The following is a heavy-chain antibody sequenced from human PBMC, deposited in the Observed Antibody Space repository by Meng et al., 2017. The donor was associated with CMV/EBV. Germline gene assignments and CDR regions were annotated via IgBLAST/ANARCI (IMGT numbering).Heavy chain of an antibody. CDR1: GFTFSNAW. CDR2: IKSKTDGGTT. Sequence: GGSLRLSCAASGFTFSNAWMSWVRQAPGKGLEWVGRIKSKTDGGTTDYAAPVKGRFTISRDNSKNTLYLQMNSLRAEDTAVYYCAKEKDCSTMNCYYFDYWGQGTLVTVSS. CDR3: AKEKDCSTMNCYYFDY. V-gene: IGHV3-15*01. J-gene: IGHJ4*02. D-gene: IGHD3-22*01.